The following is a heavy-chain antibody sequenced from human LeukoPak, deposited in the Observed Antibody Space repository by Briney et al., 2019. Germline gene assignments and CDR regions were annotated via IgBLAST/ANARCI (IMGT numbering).Heavy chain of an antibody. CDR2: VKHNGNT. V-gene: IGHV4-34*01. D-gene: IGHD3-16*01. CDR3: CLVGETEAPDTLPLDY. CDR1: GGSFFDYY. J-gene: IGHJ4*02. Sequence: SETLSLTCAVSGGSFFDYYWTWIRQSPGKGLEWVGEVKHNGNTTYNASLKNRLTIFEDTAKNEFSLKMTSVTAADTAVYYCCLVGETEAPDTLPLDYWGQGMLVTVSS.